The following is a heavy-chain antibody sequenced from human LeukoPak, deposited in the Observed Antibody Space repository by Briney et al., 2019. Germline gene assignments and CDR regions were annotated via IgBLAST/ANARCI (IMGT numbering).Heavy chain of an antibody. CDR1: GYTFSSYD. Sequence: GASVKVSCKASGYTFSSYDINWVRQATGQGLEWMGWMNPNIGHTGYAQKFQGRVTMTRNTSIGTAYMELSSLRSEDTAVYYCARVRGSYYYYGMDVWGQGTTVTVSS. D-gene: IGHD2-15*01. J-gene: IGHJ6*02. CDR2: MNPNIGHT. CDR3: ARVRGSYYYYGMDV. V-gene: IGHV1-8*01.